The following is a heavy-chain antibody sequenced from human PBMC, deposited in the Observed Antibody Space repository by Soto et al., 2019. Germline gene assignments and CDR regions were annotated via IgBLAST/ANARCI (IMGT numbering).Heavy chain of an antibody. CDR3: ARQVQLERPAY. Sequence: GESLKISCKGSGYSFTSYWISRVRQMPGKGLEWMGRIDPSDSYTNYSPSFQGHVTISADKSISTAYLQWSSLKASDTAMYYCARQVQLERPAYRGQGSRVIVSS. CDR1: GYSFTSYW. CDR2: IDPSDSYT. V-gene: IGHV5-10-1*01. D-gene: IGHD1-1*01. J-gene: IGHJ4*02.